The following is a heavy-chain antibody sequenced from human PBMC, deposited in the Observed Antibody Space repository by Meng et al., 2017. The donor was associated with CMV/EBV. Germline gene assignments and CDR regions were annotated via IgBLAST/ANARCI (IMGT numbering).Heavy chain of an antibody. D-gene: IGHD4-23*01. CDR3: ARAGDYGGRGYFDY. V-gene: IGHV1-69*01. J-gene: IGHJ4*02. CDR1: GGTFSSYA. Sequence: AVVKALGSSVKGACKAAGGTFSSYAISWVRQAPGQGLEWMGGIIPIFGTANYAQKFQGRVTITADESTSTAYMELSSLRSEDTAVYYCARAGDYGGRGYFDYWGQGTLVTVSS. CDR2: IIPIFGTA.